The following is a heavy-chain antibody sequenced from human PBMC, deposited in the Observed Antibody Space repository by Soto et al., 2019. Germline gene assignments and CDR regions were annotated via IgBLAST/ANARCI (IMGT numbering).Heavy chain of an antibody. V-gene: IGHV3-23*01. J-gene: IGHJ5*02. D-gene: IGHD6-13*01. CDR2: ISGSGSSI. CDR3: AKGGDSSSWKNWFDP. CDR1: GFTFSNYA. Sequence: EVQLLESGGGLVQPGESLRLSCAASGFTFSNYAMTWVRQAPGKGLEWVSGISGSGSSIYYADSVKGRFTISRDNSKNTLYLQMNSLRAEDTAVYYCAKGGDSSSWKNWFDPWGQGTLVTVSS.